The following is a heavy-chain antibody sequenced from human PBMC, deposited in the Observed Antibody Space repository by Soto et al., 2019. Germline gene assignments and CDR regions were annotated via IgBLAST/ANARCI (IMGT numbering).Heavy chain of an antibody. CDR3: AKMGISTTSSCDN. D-gene: IGHD1-26*01. CDR2: ISSGAGSV. Sequence: CGSRRFPCSLAGFTLSSCAMGWVRQAQGKGLEWVLVISSGAGSVYYGGSVKGRFTVSRENSLNVLFLHMNKRRVEDTAVYYCAKMGISTTSSCDNWGQGILVTVSS. J-gene: IGHJ4*02. V-gene: IGHV3-23*01. CDR1: GFTLSSCA.